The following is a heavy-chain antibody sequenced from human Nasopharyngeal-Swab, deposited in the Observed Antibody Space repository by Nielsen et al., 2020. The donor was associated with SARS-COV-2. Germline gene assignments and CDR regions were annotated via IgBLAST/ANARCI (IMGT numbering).Heavy chain of an antibody. Sequence: GGSLRLSCAASGFTFSSYAMSWVRQAPGKGLERVSAISGSGGSTYYADSVKGRFTISRDNSKNTLYLQMNGLRAEDTAVYYCAKDRVGARWLQLLGAFDIWGQGTMVTVSS. J-gene: IGHJ3*02. CDR3: AKDRVGARWLQLLGAFDI. CDR2: ISGSGGST. CDR1: GFTFSSYA. V-gene: IGHV3-23*01. D-gene: IGHD5-24*01.